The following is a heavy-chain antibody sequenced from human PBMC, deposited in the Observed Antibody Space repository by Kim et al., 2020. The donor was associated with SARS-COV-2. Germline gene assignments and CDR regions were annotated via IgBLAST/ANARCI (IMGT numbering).Heavy chain of an antibody. V-gene: IGHV1-3*01. J-gene: IGHJ6*02. CDR3: ARRYCSGGSCYADYYYGMDV. CDR1: GYTFTSYA. D-gene: IGHD2-15*01. Sequence: ASVKVSCKASGYTFTSYAMHWVRQAPGQRLEWMGWINAGNGNTKYSQKFQGRVTITRDTSASTAYMELSSLRSEDTAVYYCARRYCSGGSCYADYYYGMDVWGQGTTVTVSS. CDR2: INAGNGNT.